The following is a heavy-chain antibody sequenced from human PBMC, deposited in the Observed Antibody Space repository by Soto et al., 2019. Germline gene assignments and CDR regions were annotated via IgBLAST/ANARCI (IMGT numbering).Heavy chain of an antibody. D-gene: IGHD3-22*01. V-gene: IGHV4-4*02. CDR2: IYHSGST. Sequence: RTCAVSGGSISGSNWWSWVRQPPGKGLEWIGEIYHSGSTNYNPSLKSRVTISVDKSKNQFSLKLSSVTAADTAVYYCARGADSSGYYASLDYWGQGTLVTVSS. CDR1: GGSISGSNW. J-gene: IGHJ4*02. CDR3: ARGADSSGYYASLDY.